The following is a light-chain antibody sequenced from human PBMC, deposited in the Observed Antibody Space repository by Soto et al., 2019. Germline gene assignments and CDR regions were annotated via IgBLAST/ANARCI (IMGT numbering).Light chain of an antibody. CDR3: QQYHDYWT. V-gene: IGKV1-5*01. J-gene: IGKJ1*01. CDR2: DAS. Sequence: DIQMTPAPSTLSASLGDCVTITFRASQSISTWLAWYQQKPGKAPKLLIYDASTLESGVPPRFSGSGSGTEFTLTISSLQPDDFATYYCQQYHDYWTFGQGTKVDIK. CDR1: QSISTW.